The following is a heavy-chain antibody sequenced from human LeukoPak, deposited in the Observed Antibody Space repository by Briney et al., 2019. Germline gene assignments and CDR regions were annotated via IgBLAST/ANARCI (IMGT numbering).Heavy chain of an antibody. CDR2: VNYGGST. CDR1: GGSISSSTSY. Sequence: PSETLSLTCTVSGGSISSSTSYWSWIRQTPGKGLEWIGSVNYGGSTHYNPSLKSRVTISVDTSKNQFSLKLSSVTAADTAVYYCARGNTVWRPWGQGTLVTVSS. CDR3: ARGNTVWRP. D-gene: IGHD4-17*01. J-gene: IGHJ5*02. V-gene: IGHV4-39*07.